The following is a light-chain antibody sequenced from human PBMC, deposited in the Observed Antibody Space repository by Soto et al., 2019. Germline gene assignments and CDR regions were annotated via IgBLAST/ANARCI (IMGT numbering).Light chain of an antibody. CDR3: QQYGSSPRT. Sequence: EIVLTQSPGTLSLSPGGTATLSCRASQTISNTYLAWYQQKPGQAPRLLIYGASTRATGIPGRFSGSGSGTDFTLTVNRLEPEDFAVYYCQQYGSSPRTFGQGTKVEI. CDR2: GAS. CDR1: QTISNTY. J-gene: IGKJ1*01. V-gene: IGKV3-20*01.